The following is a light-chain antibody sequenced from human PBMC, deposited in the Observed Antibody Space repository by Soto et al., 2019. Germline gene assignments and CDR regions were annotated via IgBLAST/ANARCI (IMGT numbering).Light chain of an antibody. CDR1: QSVAYF. V-gene: IGKV3-11*01. Sequence: EIVLTQSPGTLSLSPGERATLSCRASQSVAYFLAWYQQKPGQAPRLLIYDASNRATGLPARFSGSGSGTDFSLTISRLEPEDFAVDEGQHRSNRPWTIGQGTKVDIK. J-gene: IGKJ1*01. CDR3: QHRSNRPWT. CDR2: DAS.